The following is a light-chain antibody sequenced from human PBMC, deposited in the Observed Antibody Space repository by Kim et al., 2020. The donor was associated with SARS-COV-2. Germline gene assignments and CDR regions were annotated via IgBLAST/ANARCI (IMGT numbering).Light chain of an antibody. V-gene: IGKV3-11*01. Sequence: SLSPGERAPLSCRASQSVSSYLAWYQQKPGQAPRLLIYDASNRATGIPARFSGSGSGTDFTLTISSLEPEDFAVYYCQQRSNFITFGQGTRLEIK. CDR1: QSVSSY. CDR3: QQRSNFIT. CDR2: DAS. J-gene: IGKJ5*01.